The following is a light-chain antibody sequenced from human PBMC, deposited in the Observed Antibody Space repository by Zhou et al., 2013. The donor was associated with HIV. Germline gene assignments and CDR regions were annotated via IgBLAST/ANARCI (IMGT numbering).Light chain of an antibody. CDR2: AAS. V-gene: IGKV1-8*01. CDR1: QDISNY. CDR3: QQLNSYPIFT. J-gene: IGKJ3*01. Sequence: AIRMTQLPSSLSASTGDNVTITCRASQDISNYLAWYQQKPGKAPKLLIYAASILHSGVSSRFSGSGSGTEFTLTISSLQPEDFATYYCQQLNSYPIFTFGPGTKVDIK.